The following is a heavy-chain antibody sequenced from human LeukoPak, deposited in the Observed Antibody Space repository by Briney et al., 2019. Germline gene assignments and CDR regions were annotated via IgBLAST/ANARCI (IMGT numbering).Heavy chain of an antibody. Sequence: PGGSLRLSCTASGFTVSNYYMTWVRQAPGKGLEWVANIKQDESEKYYADSVKGRFTISRDNTRNSMSLRMNSLRVEDTAVYYCAREYHAFDIWGQGTMVTVSS. J-gene: IGHJ3*02. D-gene: IGHD2-2*02. V-gene: IGHV3-7*05. CDR3: AREYHAFDI. CDR2: IKQDESEK. CDR1: GFTVSNYY.